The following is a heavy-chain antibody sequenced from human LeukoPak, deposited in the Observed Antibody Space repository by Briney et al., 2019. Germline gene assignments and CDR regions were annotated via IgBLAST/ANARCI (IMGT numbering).Heavy chain of an antibody. CDR1: GGTFSTYP. CDR3: ATPRRPTDYYYYYMHV. V-gene: IGHV1-69*06. CDR2: IIPIFGAP. Sequence: SVKVSCNLSGGTFSTYPINWVRQAPGQGLEWMGKIIPIFGAPDYAQKFQGRVTITADKSTNTAFMELISVRSDDTAVYYCATPRRPTDYYYYYMHVWGNGTTVTVSS. D-gene: IGHD4-11*01. J-gene: IGHJ6*03.